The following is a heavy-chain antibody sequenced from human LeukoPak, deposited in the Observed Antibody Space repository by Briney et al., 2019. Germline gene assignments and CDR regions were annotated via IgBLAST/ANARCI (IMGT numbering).Heavy chain of an antibody. CDR3: TTGSSYPPGELDY. CDR1: GGSVSNYY. V-gene: IGHV4-59*02. D-gene: IGHD1-7*01. CDR2: IFYSGTT. Sequence: SETLSLTCTVSGGSVSNYYWSWVRQPPGKGLEWIGYIFYSGTTDYNPSLKSRVTMSLDTPKNQFSLRLSSVAAADTAVYYCTTGSSYPPGELDYWGQGSLVTVSS. J-gene: IGHJ4*02.